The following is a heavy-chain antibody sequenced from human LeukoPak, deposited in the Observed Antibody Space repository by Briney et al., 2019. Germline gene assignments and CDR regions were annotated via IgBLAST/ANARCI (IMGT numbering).Heavy chain of an antibody. J-gene: IGHJ4*02. D-gene: IGHD6-13*01. CDR3: AKTRPLDSSSWSHGDY. V-gene: IGHV3-23*01. CDR1: GFTFSSYA. Sequence: PGGSLRLSCAASGFTFSSYAMSWVRQAPGKGLEWVSSISNSGGRTFYTDSVKGRFTISRDNSKNTLYLQMNSLRAEDTAVYYCAKTRPLDSSSWSHGDYWGQGTLVTVSS. CDR2: ISNSGGRT.